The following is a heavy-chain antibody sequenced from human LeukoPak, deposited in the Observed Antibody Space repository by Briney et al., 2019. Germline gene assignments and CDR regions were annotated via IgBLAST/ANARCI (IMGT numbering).Heavy chain of an antibody. CDR3: ARHGDYYDSSGYLDY. CDR1: GGSISSYY. Sequence: KPSETLSLTCTVSGGSISSYYWSWTRQPPGKGLEWIGYIYYSGSTNYNPSLKSRVTISVDTSKNQFSLKLSSVTAADTAVYYCARHGDYYDSSGYLDYWGQGTLVTVSS. J-gene: IGHJ4*02. CDR2: IYYSGST. V-gene: IGHV4-59*08. D-gene: IGHD3-22*01.